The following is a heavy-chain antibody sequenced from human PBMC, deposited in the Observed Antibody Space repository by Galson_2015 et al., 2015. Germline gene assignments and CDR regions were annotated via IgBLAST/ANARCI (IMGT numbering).Heavy chain of an antibody. V-gene: IGHV4-31*03. CDR1: GGSISSGGYY. D-gene: IGHD3-10*01. CDR2: IYYSGST. J-gene: IGHJ3*02. CDR3: ARTQVDRVRGDTFDI. Sequence: TLSLTCTVSGGSISSGGYYWSWIRQHPGKGLEWIAYIYYSGSTYYNPSLKSRVTISVDTSKNQFSLKLSSVTAADTAVYYCARTQVDRVRGDTFDIWGQGTMVTVSP.